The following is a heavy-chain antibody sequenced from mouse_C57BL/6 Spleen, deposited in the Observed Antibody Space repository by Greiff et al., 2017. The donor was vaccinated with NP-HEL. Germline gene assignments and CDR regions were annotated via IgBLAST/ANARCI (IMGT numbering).Heavy chain of an antibody. V-gene: IGHV1-52*01. J-gene: IGHJ4*01. CDR1: GYTFTSYW. D-gene: IGHD1-1*01. CDR2: IDPSDSET. Sequence: QVQLQQPGAELVRPGSSVKLSCKASGYTFTSYWMHWVKQRPIQGLEWIGNIDPSDSETHYNQKFKDKATLTVDKSSSTAYMQLSSLTSEDSAVYYCARGYYGSSPPYYAMDYWGQGTSVTVSS. CDR3: ARGYYGSSPPYYAMDY.